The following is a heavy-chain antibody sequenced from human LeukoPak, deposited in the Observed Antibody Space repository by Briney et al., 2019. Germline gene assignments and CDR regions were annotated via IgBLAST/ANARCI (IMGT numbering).Heavy chain of an antibody. CDR3: ARGSGWLSYFDY. CDR2: INHSGSI. D-gene: IGHD6-19*01. V-gene: IGHV4-34*01. CDR1: GGSFSGYY. Sequence: SETLSLTCAVYGGSFSGYYWSWIRQPPGKGLEWIGEINHSGSINYNPSLKSRVTISVDTSKNQFSLKLSSVTAADTAVYYCARGSGWLSYFDYWGQGTLVTVSS. J-gene: IGHJ4*02.